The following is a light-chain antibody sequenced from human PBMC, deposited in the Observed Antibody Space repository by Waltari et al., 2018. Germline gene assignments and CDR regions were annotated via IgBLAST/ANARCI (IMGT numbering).Light chain of an antibody. CDR1: QSISGW. CDR2: KAS. Sequence: DIQMTQSPSTLSASVGDRVTITCRASQSISGWLAWYQQQPGKAPKLLIYKASTLERGVPSRFSGSGSGTEFSLTISSLQPDDFATYYCQQYNGYPYTFGQGTTLEIK. CDR3: QQYNGYPYT. V-gene: IGKV1-5*03. J-gene: IGKJ2*01.